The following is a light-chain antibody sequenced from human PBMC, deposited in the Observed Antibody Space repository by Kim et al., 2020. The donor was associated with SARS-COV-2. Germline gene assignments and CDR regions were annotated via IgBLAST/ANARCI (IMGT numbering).Light chain of an antibody. Sequence: PGERATLSCRASQSVSSSYLAWYQQKPGRAPRLLMYDASSRATGIPDRFSGSGSGTDFTLTISRLEPEDFAVYYCQQYGRPPWTFGQGTKVE. V-gene: IGKV3-20*01. CDR3: QQYGRPPWT. J-gene: IGKJ1*01. CDR1: QSVSSSY. CDR2: DAS.